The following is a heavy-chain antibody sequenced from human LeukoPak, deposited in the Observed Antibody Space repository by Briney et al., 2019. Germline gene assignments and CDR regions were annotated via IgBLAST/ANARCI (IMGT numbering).Heavy chain of an antibody. CDR1: GYTFSSYY. CDR3: ARSTRVIPEDY. V-gene: IGHV1-46*01. D-gene: IGHD2-21*01. Sequence: ASVKVSCKASGYTFSSYYMHWVRQAPGQGLEWMGIINPSGGGTTYAQKFQGRVTMTRDTSTSTVYMEMSSLRSEDTAVYFCARSTRVIPEDYWGQGTLVTVSS. CDR2: INPSGGGT. J-gene: IGHJ4*02.